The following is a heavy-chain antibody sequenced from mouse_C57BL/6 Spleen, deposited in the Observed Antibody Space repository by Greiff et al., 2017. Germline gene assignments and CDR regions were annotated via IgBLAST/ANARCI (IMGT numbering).Heavy chain of an antibody. J-gene: IGHJ3*01. CDR1: GYTFTDHT. Sequence: SDAELVKPGASVKISCKVSGYTFTDHTIHWMKQRPEQGLEWIGYIYPRDGSTKYNEKFKGKATLTADKSSSTAYMQLNSLTSEDSAVYFCASPYYSNYAWFAYWGQGTLVTVSA. CDR3: ASPYYSNYAWFAY. CDR2: IYPRDGST. V-gene: IGHV1-78*01. D-gene: IGHD2-5*01.